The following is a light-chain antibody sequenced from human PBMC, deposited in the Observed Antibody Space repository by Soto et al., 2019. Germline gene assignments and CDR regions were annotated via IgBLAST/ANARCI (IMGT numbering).Light chain of an antibody. V-gene: IGKV1-5*03. J-gene: IGKJ2*01. CDR2: TAS. Sequence: DIQMTQSPSTLSASVGDRVTITCRASQSISSWLAWYQQKPGKAPKLLIYTASGLESGVPSRFSGSGSGTEFTLTISSLQTDDFATYYCQQYNSYSYTFGQGTKLEIK. CDR1: QSISSW. CDR3: QQYNSYSYT.